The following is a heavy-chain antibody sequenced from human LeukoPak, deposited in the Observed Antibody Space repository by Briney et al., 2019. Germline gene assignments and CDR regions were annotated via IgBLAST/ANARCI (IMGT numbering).Heavy chain of an antibody. D-gene: IGHD6-19*01. CDR1: GGSISSHF. V-gene: IGHV4-59*11. CDR3: TKATQWLAFDY. CDR2: IYNSGTT. J-gene: IGHJ4*02. Sequence: SETLSLTCTVSGGSISSHFWSWIRQPPGKGLEWIGNIYNSGTTNYNPSLESRVTISVDTSKNQLSLQLTSVTAADTAVYYCTKATQWLAFDYWGRGTLVTVSS.